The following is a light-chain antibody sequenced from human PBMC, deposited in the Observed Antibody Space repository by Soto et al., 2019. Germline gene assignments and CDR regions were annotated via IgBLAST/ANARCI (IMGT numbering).Light chain of an antibody. CDR1: TSNFGSYT. CDR3: ATWDDSLNAMV. Sequence: QSALTQPPSASGTPGQRVTVSCSGSTSNFGSYTVDWHQQLPGTAPKLLIYSNNQRPSGVPDRFSGSKSGTSASLAISGLQSEDEAHYYCATWDDSLNAMVFGGGTKLTVL. V-gene: IGLV1-44*01. J-gene: IGLJ2*01. CDR2: SNN.